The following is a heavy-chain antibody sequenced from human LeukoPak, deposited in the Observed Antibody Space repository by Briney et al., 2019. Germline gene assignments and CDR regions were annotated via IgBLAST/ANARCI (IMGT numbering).Heavy chain of an antibody. V-gene: IGHV3-23*01. CDR2: ISGSGGST. Sequence: ETLSLTCTVSGGSISSYYWSWIRQPPGKGLEWVSAISGSGGSTYYADSVKGRFTISRDNSKNTLYLQMNSLRAEDTAVYYCAKQDQLLYLFVFDYWGQGTLATVSS. CDR3: AKQDQLLYLFVFDY. CDR1: GGSISSYY. D-gene: IGHD2-2*02. J-gene: IGHJ4*02.